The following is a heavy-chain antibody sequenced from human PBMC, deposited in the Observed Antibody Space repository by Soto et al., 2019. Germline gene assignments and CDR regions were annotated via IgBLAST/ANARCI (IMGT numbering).Heavy chain of an antibody. Sequence: AAVKFSCKASGYTLTSYDINWVRQATGQGLEWMGWMNPNSGNTGYAQKFQGRVTMTRNTSISTAYMELSSLRSEDTAVYYCARGMDYYYGMDVWGQGTTVTVSS. CDR2: MNPNSGNT. J-gene: IGHJ6*02. CDR3: ARGMDYYYGMDV. V-gene: IGHV1-8*01. CDR1: GYTLTSYD.